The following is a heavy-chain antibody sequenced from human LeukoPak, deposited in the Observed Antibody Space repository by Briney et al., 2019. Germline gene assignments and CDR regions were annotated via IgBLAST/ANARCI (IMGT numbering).Heavy chain of an antibody. CDR2: IKQDGSEK. Sequence: GGSLRLSCAASGFTFSTYWMSWVRQAPGKGLEWVANIKQDGSEKYYVDSVKGRFTISRDNAKNSLYLQMNSLGAEDTAVYYCAKEYYYDSSGHATHHDAFDIWGQGTMVTVSS. V-gene: IGHV3-7*03. D-gene: IGHD3-22*01. J-gene: IGHJ3*02. CDR3: AKEYYYDSSGHATHHDAFDI. CDR1: GFTFSTYW.